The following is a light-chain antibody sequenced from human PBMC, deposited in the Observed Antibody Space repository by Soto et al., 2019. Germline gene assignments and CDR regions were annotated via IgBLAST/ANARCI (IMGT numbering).Light chain of an antibody. V-gene: IGKV2-28*01. CDR3: MQALQTPT. J-gene: IGKJ1*01. CDR2: LGS. Sequence: DLVMTQSPLSLPVTPGEPASISCRSSQSLLQSNGYNYLDWYQQKPGQSPQLLIYLGSNRASGVPDRFSGSGSGTDFTLKISRVEAEDVGVYFCMQALQTPTFGQGTKVEIK. CDR1: QSLLQSNGYNY.